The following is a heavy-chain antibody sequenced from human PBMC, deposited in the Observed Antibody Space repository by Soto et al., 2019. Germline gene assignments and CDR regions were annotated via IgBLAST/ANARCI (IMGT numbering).Heavy chain of an antibody. CDR1: GYTFTSYG. J-gene: IGHJ3*02. D-gene: IGHD6-6*01. CDR2: ISAYNGNT. Sequence: ASVKVSCKASGYTFTSYGISWVRQAPGQGLEWMGWISAYNGNTNYAQKLQGRVTISVDTSKDQFSLKLSSVTAADTAVYYCARVGAARLIGAFDIWGQGTMVTVSS. CDR3: ARVGAARLIGAFDI. V-gene: IGHV1-18*01.